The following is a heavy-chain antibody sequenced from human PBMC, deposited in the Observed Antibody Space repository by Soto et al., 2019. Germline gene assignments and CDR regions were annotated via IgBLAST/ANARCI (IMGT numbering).Heavy chain of an antibody. CDR1: GGSISSYY. CDR3: AKDRGTSIDVHRYFHYYGMDV. V-gene: IGHV4-59*01. CDR2: IYYSGST. Sequence: SETLSLTCTVSGGSISSYYWSWIRQPPGKGLELIGYIYYSGSTNYNPSLKSRVTISVDTSKNQFSLKLSSVTAADTAVYYCAKDRGTSIDVHRYFHYYGMDVWGQGTTVTVSS. J-gene: IGHJ6*02. D-gene: IGHD2-2*01.